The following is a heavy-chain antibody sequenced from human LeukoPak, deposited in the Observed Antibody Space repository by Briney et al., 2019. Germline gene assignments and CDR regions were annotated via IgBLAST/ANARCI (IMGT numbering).Heavy chain of an antibody. Sequence: SETLSLTCTVSGGSISSSSYYWGWIRQPPGKGLEWIGNIYYSGSTYYSPSLKSRVTISVDTSKNQFSLKLSSVTAADTAVYYCARPIVATQEYYFDYWGQGTLVTVSS. CDR3: ARPIVATQEYYFDY. CDR1: GGSISSSSYY. J-gene: IGHJ4*02. V-gene: IGHV4-39*01. D-gene: IGHD5-12*01. CDR2: IYYSGST.